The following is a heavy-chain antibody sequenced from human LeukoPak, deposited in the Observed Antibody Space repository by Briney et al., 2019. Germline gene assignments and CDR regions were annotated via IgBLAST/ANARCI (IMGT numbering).Heavy chain of an antibody. J-gene: IGHJ4*02. CDR3: ARPDCSSTSCYRPVY. D-gene: IGHD2-2*02. V-gene: IGHV3-23*01. Sequence: PGGSLRLSCAASGFTFSSYAMSWVRQAPGKGLEWVSAISGSGGSTYYADSVKGRFTISRDNSKNTLYLQMNSLRAEDTAVYYCARPDCSSTSCYRPVYWGQGTLVTVSS. CDR1: GFTFSSYA. CDR2: ISGSGGST.